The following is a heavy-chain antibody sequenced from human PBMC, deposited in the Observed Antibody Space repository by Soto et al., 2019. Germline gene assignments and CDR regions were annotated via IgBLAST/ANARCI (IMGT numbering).Heavy chain of an antibody. Sequence: APVEVSSKASGYTFSEYYIHWVREAPGQGLEWKGWINPDRGAKIYAQKFQDSVAMTRDKTISTVYMDLSSLKSDDTAIYFRARVSSQYRYGYFNHSRRRTQVTV. V-gene: IGHV1-2*02. CDR2: INPDRGAK. CDR1: GYTFSEYY. J-gene: IGHJ4*02. D-gene: IGHD5-18*01. CDR3: ARVSSQYRYGYFNH.